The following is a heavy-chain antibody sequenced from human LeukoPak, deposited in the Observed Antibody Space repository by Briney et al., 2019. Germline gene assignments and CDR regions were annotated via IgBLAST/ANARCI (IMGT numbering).Heavy chain of an antibody. CDR1: GFTLSSSG. Sequence: GGALILSCAAAGFTLSSSGMHWGRRGPGEGGGGGAGILYCGSNKYYADSVKGRFTISRDNSKNTLYLQMNSLRAEDTAVYYCAKDGARKVGYSYGYYYYYGMDVWGKGTTVTVSS. V-gene: IGHV3-30*18. CDR2: ILYCGSNK. D-gene: IGHD5-18*01. J-gene: IGHJ6*04. CDR3: AKDGARKVGYSYGYYYYYGMDV.